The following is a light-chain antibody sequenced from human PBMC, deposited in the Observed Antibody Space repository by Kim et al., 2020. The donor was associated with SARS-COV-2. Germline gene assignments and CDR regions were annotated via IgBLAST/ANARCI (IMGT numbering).Light chain of an antibody. V-gene: IGKV1-9*01. CDR3: QQLNSYLP. J-gene: IGKJ4*01. Sequence: DIQLTQSPSLLSASVGDRVTITCRASQGISSYLAWYQQKPGKAPKLLIYAASTLQSGVPSRFSGSGSGTEFTLTISSLQPEDFATYYCQQLNSYLPFGGGTKVDIK. CDR2: AAS. CDR1: QGISSY.